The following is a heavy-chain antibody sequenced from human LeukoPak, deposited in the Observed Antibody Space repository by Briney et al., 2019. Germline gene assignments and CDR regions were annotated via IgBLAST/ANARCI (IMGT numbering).Heavy chain of an antibody. CDR1: GFTFSSYA. Sequence: SGGSLRLSCAASGFTFSSYAMSWVRQAPGKGLEWVSAISGSGGSTYYADSVKGRFTISRDNSKNTLYLQMNSLRAEDTAVYYCAKDEAPLRYLDWLFLDYWGQGTLVTVSS. CDR3: AKDEAPLRYLDWLFLDY. D-gene: IGHD3-9*01. J-gene: IGHJ4*02. CDR2: ISGSGGST. V-gene: IGHV3-23*01.